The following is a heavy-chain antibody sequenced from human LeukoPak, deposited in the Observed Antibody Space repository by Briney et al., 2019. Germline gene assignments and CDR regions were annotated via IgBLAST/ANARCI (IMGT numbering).Heavy chain of an antibody. Sequence: PSETLSLTCTVSGGSISSYYWSWIRQPPGKGLEWIGYIYYSGSTNYNPSLKSRVTISVDTSKNQFSLKLSSVTAADTAVYHCARTNYGSGDFDYWGQGTLVTVSS. V-gene: IGHV4-59*01. D-gene: IGHD3-10*01. J-gene: IGHJ4*02. CDR3: ARTNYGSGDFDY. CDR2: IYYSGST. CDR1: GGSISSYY.